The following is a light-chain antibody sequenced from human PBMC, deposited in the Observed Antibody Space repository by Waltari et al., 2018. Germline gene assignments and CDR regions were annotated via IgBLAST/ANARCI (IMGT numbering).Light chain of an antibody. CDR2: DNN. J-gene: IGLJ2*01. V-gene: IGLV1-51*01. CDR1: RPNIGNYF. Sequence: QSVLTQPPSVSAAPGQQFTISCSGSRPNIGNYFVSWYPQLPGATPKLLIYDNNKRPSGIPDRFSASKSGTSATLDITGLQIGDEADYYCATWDNSLTAVVFGGGTKLTVL. CDR3: ATWDNSLTAVV.